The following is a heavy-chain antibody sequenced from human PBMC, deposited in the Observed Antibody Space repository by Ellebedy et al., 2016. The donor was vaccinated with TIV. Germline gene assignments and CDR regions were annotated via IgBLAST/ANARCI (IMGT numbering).Heavy chain of an antibody. D-gene: IGHD3-22*01. CDR1: GFIFSDYA. V-gene: IGHV3-23*01. J-gene: IGHJ5*02. Sequence: GESLKISCATSGFIFSDYAISWVRQPPGKGLEWVSTISGRGESTFAADSVKGRFTISRAFSKRTVYLQMNSLRVEDTAVYFCATRGHSIGWFADWGQGTLVTVSS. CDR2: ISGRGEST. CDR3: ATRGHSIGWFAD.